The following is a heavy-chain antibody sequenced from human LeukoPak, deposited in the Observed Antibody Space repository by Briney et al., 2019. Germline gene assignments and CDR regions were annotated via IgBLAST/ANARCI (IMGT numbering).Heavy chain of an antibody. V-gene: IGHV4-4*07. CDR1: GGSTSSYF. CDR2: SYTSGST. Sequence: SETLSLTCTVSGGSTSSYFWTWIRQPAGKGLEWIGRSYTSGSTNYNPSLKSRVTMSLDTSKNQFSLKLTSVTAADTAVYYCARGSRGMDFDYWGQGTLVTVSS. CDR3: ARGSRGMDFDY. J-gene: IGHJ4*02. D-gene: IGHD2-8*01.